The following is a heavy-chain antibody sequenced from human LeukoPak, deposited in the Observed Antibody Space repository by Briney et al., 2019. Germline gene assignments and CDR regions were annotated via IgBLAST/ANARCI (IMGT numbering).Heavy chain of an antibody. CDR1: GGTFSSYA. V-gene: IGHV1-69*01. J-gene: IGHJ4*02. CDR2: IITIFGTA. D-gene: IGHD1-26*01. Sequence: SVKVSCKASGGTFSSYAISWVRQAPGQGLEWMGGIITIFGTANYAQKFQGRVTITADESTSTAYMELSSLRSEDTAVYSCARDPRPDGIVASFAFDYWGQGTLVTVSS. CDR3: ARDPRPDGIVASFAFDY.